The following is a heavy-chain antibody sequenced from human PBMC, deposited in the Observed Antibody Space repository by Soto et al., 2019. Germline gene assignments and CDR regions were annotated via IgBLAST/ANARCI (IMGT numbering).Heavy chain of an antibody. D-gene: IGHD6-19*01. CDR1: GFTFSSYW. Sequence: PEVSLRLSCAASGFTFSSYWMSWVRQAPGKGLKWVDNIKQDRSEKYYVDSVKGRFTISRDNAKNSLYLQMNSLRAEDTAVYYCARVARYSSGWYWSDYYYYYGMDVWGQGTTVTVSS. V-gene: IGHV3-7*03. CDR3: ARVARYSSGWYWSDYYYYYGMDV. J-gene: IGHJ6*02. CDR2: IKQDRSEK.